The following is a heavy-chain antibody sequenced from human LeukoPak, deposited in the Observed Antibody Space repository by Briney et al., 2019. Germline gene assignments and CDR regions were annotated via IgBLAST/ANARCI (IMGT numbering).Heavy chain of an antibody. J-gene: IGHJ4*02. Sequence: ASVKVSCKASGYTFLSYGFSWVRQAPGQGLEWIGWVSGDNRNTDYAQKFQGRVTMTTDTSISTAYMELRSLTSDDTAVYYCARDIGGSYGYSIDYWGQGTLVTVSS. CDR1: GYTFLSYG. V-gene: IGHV1-18*01. D-gene: IGHD1-26*01. CDR2: VSGDNRNT. CDR3: ARDIGGSYGYSIDY.